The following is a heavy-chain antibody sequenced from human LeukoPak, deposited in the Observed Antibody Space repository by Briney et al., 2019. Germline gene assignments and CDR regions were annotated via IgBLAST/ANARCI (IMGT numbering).Heavy chain of an antibody. V-gene: IGHV3-23*01. CDR2: ISGSGGST. Sequence: PGGSLRLSCAASGFTFSSFAMSWVRQAPGKGLEWVSAISGSGGSTYYADSMKARVTISRDKSMNTLYLQMNSLRAEDTAVYYCAQDQAPNWFDPWGQGTLVTVSS. CDR3: AQDQAPNWFDP. J-gene: IGHJ5*02. CDR1: GFTFSSFA.